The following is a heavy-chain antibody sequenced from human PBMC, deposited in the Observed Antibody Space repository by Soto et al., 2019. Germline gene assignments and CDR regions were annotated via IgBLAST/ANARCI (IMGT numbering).Heavy chain of an antibody. CDR2: IIHSEST. D-gene: IGHD1-26*01. V-gene: IGHV4-34*12. Sequence: PSETLSLTCAVYGGSFSAYYWSWVRQPPGKGLEWIGEIIHSESTKYNPSLKSRVTISVDTSKNQFSLKLSSVTAPDTAVYYCARQRPTDGRWEFANYYGMDVWGQGTTVTVSS. J-gene: IGHJ6*02. CDR1: GGSFSAYY. CDR3: ARQRPTDGRWEFANYYGMDV.